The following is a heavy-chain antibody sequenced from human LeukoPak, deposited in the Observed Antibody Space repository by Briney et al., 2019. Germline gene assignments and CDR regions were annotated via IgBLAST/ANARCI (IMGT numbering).Heavy chain of an antibody. CDR1: GFTLSDYA. J-gene: IGHJ4*02. Sequence: GGSLRLSCAASGFTLSDYAMHWVRQAPGKGLEWVAFMRHDGTDIYYADSVKGRFTISRDNSKNTLYLQMNRLRAEDTAVYYCAKDAVGGTAYYFDCWGQGTLVSVSS. D-gene: IGHD1-26*01. CDR3: AKDAVGGTAYYFDC. CDR2: MRHDGTDI. V-gene: IGHV3-30*02.